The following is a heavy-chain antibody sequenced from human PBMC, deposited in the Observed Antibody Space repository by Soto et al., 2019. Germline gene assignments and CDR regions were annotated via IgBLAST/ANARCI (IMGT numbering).Heavy chain of an antibody. CDR3: ARDLVRAAAAQPPPMDV. V-gene: IGHV1-18*01. Sequence: QVQLVQSGAEVKKPGASVKVSCKASGYTFTSYGISWVRQAPGQGLEWMGWISAYNGNTNYAQKLQGRVTMTTDTSTCTAYMELRSLSSDDKAVYYCARDLVRAAAAQPPPMDVWGQGPTVTVSS. D-gene: IGHD6-13*01. CDR2: ISAYNGNT. CDR1: GYTFTSYG. J-gene: IGHJ6*02.